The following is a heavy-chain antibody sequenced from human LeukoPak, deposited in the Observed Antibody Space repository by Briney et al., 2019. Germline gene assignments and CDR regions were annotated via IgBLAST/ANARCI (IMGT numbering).Heavy chain of an antibody. J-gene: IGHJ3*02. CDR2: IYYRGST. Sequence: SETLSLTCTVPGGSISSYYGSWIRQPPGKGLEWIGHIYYRGSTNYNPSLKSRVTISVDTSKIQFSLKLNSVTAADTAVYYCARGVDGTYYVEALDIWGQGTMVTVSS. V-gene: IGHV4-59*12. CDR3: ARGVDGTYYVEALDI. D-gene: IGHD1-26*01. CDR1: GGSISSYY.